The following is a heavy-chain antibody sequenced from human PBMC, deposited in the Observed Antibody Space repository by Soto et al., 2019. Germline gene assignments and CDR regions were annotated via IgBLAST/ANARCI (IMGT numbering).Heavy chain of an antibody. CDR3: AKDKGPGFGVVWYFDY. V-gene: IGHV3-30*18. D-gene: IGHD3-10*01. Sequence: GGSLRLSCAASGFTFSSYGMHWVRQAPGKGLEWVAVISYDGSNKYYADSVKGRFTISRDNSKNTLYLQMNSLRAEDTAVYYCAKDKGPGFGVVWYFDYWGQGTLVTVSS. CDR1: GFTFSSYG. J-gene: IGHJ4*02. CDR2: ISYDGSNK.